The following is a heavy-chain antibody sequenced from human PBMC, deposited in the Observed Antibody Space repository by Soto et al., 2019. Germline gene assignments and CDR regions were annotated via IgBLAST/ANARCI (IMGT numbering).Heavy chain of an antibody. CDR2: ISYGGNNE. CDR3: ERALPGTSWSTIDY. CDR1: GFTFSNYA. J-gene: IGHJ4*02. D-gene: IGHD6-13*01. Sequence: PGGSLRLSCAASGFTFSNYAMHWVRQAPGKGLEWVAIISYGGNNEYYADSVKGRFTISRDNSKSTLYLQMNSLRAEDTAVYNCERALPGTSWSTIDYWGQGALVTVSS. V-gene: IGHV3-30-3*01.